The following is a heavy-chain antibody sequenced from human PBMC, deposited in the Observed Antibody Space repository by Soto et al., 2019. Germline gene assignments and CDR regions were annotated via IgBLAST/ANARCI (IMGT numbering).Heavy chain of an antibody. CDR3: AAFSRRAAGYYYGMDV. CDR2: IIPIFGTA. CDR1: GGTFSSYA. Sequence: SVKFSCKASGGTFSSYAISWVRQAPGQGLEWMGGIIPIFGTANYAQKFQGRVTITADESTSTAYMELSSLRSEDTAVYYCAAFSRRAAGYYYGMDVWGQGTTVTVSS. J-gene: IGHJ6*02. D-gene: IGHD6-13*01. V-gene: IGHV1-69*13.